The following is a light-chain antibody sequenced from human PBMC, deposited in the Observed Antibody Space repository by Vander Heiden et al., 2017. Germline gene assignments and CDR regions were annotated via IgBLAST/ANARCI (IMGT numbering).Light chain of an antibody. V-gene: IGKV3-15*01. Sequence: IVMTQSPATLSVSPGERATLSCRASQSVNSDLAWYQQKPGQAPRLLVYGASTRATGVPARFSGSGSATEFTLSISRLQSEDSAVYYCQQYYDWPRTFGQGTKVEIK. CDR1: QSVNSD. J-gene: IGKJ1*01. CDR3: QQYYDWPRT. CDR2: GAS.